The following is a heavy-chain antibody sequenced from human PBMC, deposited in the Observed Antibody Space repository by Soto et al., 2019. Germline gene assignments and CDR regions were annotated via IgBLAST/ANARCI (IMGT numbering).Heavy chain of an antibody. Sequence: GGSLRLSCAASGVPFCSYAMRGVRQATGKGLEWVAVISYDGSNKYYADSVKGRFTISRDNSKNTLYLQMNSLRAEDTAVYYCARAGGVLWFGVPGYGMDVWGQGTTVTVSS. J-gene: IGHJ6*02. CDR1: GVPFCSYA. V-gene: IGHV3-30-3*01. CDR2: ISYDGSNK. CDR3: ARAGGVLWFGVPGYGMDV. D-gene: IGHD3-10*01.